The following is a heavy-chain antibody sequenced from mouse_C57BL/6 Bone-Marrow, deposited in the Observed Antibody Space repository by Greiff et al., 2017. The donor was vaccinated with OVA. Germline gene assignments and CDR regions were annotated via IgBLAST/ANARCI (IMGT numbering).Heavy chain of an antibody. Sequence: VKLMESGPGLVQPSQSLSITCTVSGFSLTSYGVHWVRQSPGKGLEWLGVIWSGGSTDYNAAFISRLSISKDNSKSQVFFKINSLQADDTAIYYCARAHITTVGVDYWGQGTTLTVSS. J-gene: IGHJ2*01. CDR1: GFSLTSYG. CDR2: IWSGGST. V-gene: IGHV2-2*01. CDR3: ARAHITTVGVDY. D-gene: IGHD1-1*01.